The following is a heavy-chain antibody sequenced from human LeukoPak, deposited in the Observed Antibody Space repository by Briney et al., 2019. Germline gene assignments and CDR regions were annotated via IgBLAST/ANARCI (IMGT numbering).Heavy chain of an antibody. CDR1: GYTFTGYY. Sequence: ASVKVSCKASGYTFTGYYMHWVRQAPGQGLEWMGLINPNSGGTNYEQKFQGRVTMTRDTSISTAYMELSRLRSDDPAVYYCAREPQPSHSGRSNWFDPWGEGTLVTVSS. CDR3: AREPQPSHSGRSNWFDP. V-gene: IGHV1-2*02. J-gene: IGHJ5*02. D-gene: IGHD1-26*01. CDR2: INPNSGGT.